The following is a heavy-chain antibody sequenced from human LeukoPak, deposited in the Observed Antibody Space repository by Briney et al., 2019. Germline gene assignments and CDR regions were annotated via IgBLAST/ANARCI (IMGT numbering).Heavy chain of an antibody. CDR3: ARDRYYDFWSGQPPDAFDI. CDR2: IKQDGSEK. Sequence: PGGSLRLSCAASGFTFSSYWMSWVRQAPGKGLEWVANIKQDGSEKYYVDSVKGRFTISRDNAKNSLYLQMNSLRAEDTAVYYCARDRYYDFWSGQPPDAFDIWGQETMVTVSS. J-gene: IGHJ3*02. CDR1: GFTFSSYW. D-gene: IGHD3-3*01. V-gene: IGHV3-7*01.